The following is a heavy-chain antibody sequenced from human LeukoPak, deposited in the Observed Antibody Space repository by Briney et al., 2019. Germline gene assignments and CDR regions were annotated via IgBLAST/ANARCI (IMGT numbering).Heavy chain of an antibody. V-gene: IGHV4-4*07. D-gene: IGHD6-6*01. CDR2: IYTSGTT. Sequence: SETLSLTCTVAGGSISTYYWSWIRQPAGKGLEWIGHIYTSGTTNYNPSLKSRVTMSVDTSKNQFSPKLNSVTAVDTAVYYCARLYSSSSHFDYWGQGTLVTVSS. CDR1: GGSISTYY. CDR3: ARLYSSSSHFDY. J-gene: IGHJ4*02.